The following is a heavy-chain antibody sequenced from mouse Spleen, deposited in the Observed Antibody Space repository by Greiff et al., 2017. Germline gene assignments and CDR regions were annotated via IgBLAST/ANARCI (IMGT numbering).Heavy chain of an antibody. Sequence: VQLQQPGAELVMPGASVKLSCKASGYTFTSYWMHWVKQRPGQGLEWIGEIDPSDSYTNYNQKFKGKATLTVDKSSSTAYMQLSSLTSEDSAVYYCARGRGYWGQGTTLTVSS. V-gene: IGHV1-69*01. CDR3: ARGRGY. CDR2: IDPSDSYT. J-gene: IGHJ2*01. CDR1: GYTFTSYW.